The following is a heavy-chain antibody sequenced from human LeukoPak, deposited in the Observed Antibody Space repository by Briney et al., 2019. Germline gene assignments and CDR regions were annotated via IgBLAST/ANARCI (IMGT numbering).Heavy chain of an antibody. CDR1: GFTFSSYA. V-gene: IGHV3-30-3*01. CDR3: AREGQSVRDGYNYRGFDY. D-gene: IGHD5-24*01. Sequence: PGGSLRLSCAASGFTFSSYAMHWVRQAPGKGLEWVAVISYDGSNKYYADSVKGRFTISRDNAKNSLYLQMNSLRAEDTAVYYCAREGQSVRDGYNYRGFDYWGQGTLVTVSS. CDR2: ISYDGSNK. J-gene: IGHJ4*02.